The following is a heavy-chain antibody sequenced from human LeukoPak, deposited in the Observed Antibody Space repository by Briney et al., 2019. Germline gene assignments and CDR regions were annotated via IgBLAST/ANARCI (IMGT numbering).Heavy chain of an antibody. Sequence: PSETLSLTCTVSGGSINSSSYYWGWIRQPPGKGLEWIGSIYYSGSTYYNPSLKSRVTISVDTSKNQFSLKLSSVTAADTAEYYCARHRRESGSYSFDYWGQGTLVTVSS. V-gene: IGHV4-39*01. CDR2: IYYSGST. J-gene: IGHJ4*02. CDR3: ARHRRESGSYSFDY. CDR1: GGSINSSSYY. D-gene: IGHD1-26*01.